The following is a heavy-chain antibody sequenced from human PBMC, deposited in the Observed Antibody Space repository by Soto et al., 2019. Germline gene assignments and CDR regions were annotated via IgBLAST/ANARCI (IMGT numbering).Heavy chain of an antibody. J-gene: IGHJ3*01. V-gene: IGHV3-30*18. CDR2: ISYDGSEK. D-gene: IGHD5-18*01. Sequence: QVQLVESGGGVVQPGRSLTLSCDASGFTFNFYGMQWVRQAPGKGLEWVAVISYDGSEKYYADSVRGRFTISRDNTKNTVWLQMNSLRGEDTAVYYCAKERRYSFDALDLWGQGTLVTVSS. CDR1: GFTFNFYG. CDR3: AKERRYSFDALDL.